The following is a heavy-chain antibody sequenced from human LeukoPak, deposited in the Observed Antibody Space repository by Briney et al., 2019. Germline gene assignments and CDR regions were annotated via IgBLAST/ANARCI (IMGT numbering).Heavy chain of an antibody. J-gene: IGHJ4*02. CDR2: VYNSGST. CDR1: GGSISSYY. Sequence: PSETLSLTCTVSGGSISSYYWSWIRQPPGKGLEWIGYVYNSGSTSYKSSLKSRVTMSVDTSKNQFSLNLRSVTAADTAVYYCAIAAVGRYFDYWGRGTLVTVSS. CDR3: AIAAVGRYFDY. V-gene: IGHV4-59*08. D-gene: IGHD6-13*01.